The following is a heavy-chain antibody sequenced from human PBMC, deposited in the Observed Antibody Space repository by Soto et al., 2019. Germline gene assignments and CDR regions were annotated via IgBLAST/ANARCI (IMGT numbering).Heavy chain of an antibody. CDR2: IYPGDSDT. Sequence: GESLKISCKGSGYSFTSYWIGWVRQMPGKGLEWMGIIYPGDSDTRYSPSFQGQVTISADKSISTAYLQWSSLKASDTAMYYCARLGDCSSTSCYVGGYYYYMDVWGKGTTVTVSS. CDR1: GYSFTSYW. CDR3: ARLGDCSSTSCYVGGYYYYMDV. D-gene: IGHD2-2*01. J-gene: IGHJ6*03. V-gene: IGHV5-51*01.